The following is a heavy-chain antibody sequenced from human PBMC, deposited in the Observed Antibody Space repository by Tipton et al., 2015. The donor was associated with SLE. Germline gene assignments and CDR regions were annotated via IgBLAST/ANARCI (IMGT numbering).Heavy chain of an antibody. CDR3: ARGGVDTAMVDY. V-gene: IGHV4-61*02. J-gene: IGHJ4*02. D-gene: IGHD5-18*01. CDR1: GGSISSGSYY. Sequence: TLSLTCTVSGGSISSGSYYWSWMRQPAGKGQEWVGRIYTRGSNNYNPSLKSRFTISVDTSKNQFSLKLSSVTAADTAVYYCARGGVDTAMVDYWGQGTLVTVSS. CDR2: IYTRGSN.